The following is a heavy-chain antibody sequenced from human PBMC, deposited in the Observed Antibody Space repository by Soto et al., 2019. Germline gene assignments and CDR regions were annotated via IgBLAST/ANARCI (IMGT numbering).Heavy chain of an antibody. CDR2: IYHSGST. V-gene: IGHV4-30-2*01. J-gene: IGHJ6*02. CDR3: ARDGEVYGMDV. CDR1: GGSISSGGYS. Sequence: QLQLQESGSGLVKPSQTLSLTCAVSGGSISSGGYSWSWIRQPPGKGMEWIGYIYHSGSTYYNPSPTIRVTISVDRSKNQFSLKLSSVTAADTAVYDCARDGEVYGMDVWGQGTTVTVSS. D-gene: IGHD3-16*01.